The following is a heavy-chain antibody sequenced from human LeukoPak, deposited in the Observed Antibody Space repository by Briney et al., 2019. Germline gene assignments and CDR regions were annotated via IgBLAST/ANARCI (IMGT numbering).Heavy chain of an antibody. V-gene: IGHV3-53*04. CDR1: GFTVSINY. CDR3: ARDLGYYFDC. Sequence: GGSLRLSCAASGFTVSINYMSRVRQAPGKGLEWVSLIYDDGSTYYADSVRGRFTISRHNSKNTLYLQMNSLRAEDTAVYYCARDLGYYFDCWGQGTLVTVSS. D-gene: IGHD3-16*01. CDR2: IYDDGST. J-gene: IGHJ4*02.